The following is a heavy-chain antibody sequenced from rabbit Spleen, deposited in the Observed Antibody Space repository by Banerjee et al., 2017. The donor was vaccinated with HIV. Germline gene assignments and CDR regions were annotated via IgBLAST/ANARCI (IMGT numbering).Heavy chain of an antibody. V-gene: IGHV1S40*01. CDR3: ARFYAGYGDFGYAAM. J-gene: IGHJ3*01. Sequence: QSLEESGGDLVKPGASLTLTCTASGVSFSSNHYMCWVRQAPGKGLEWIACIEGGSSAFSYFASWAKGRFTISKTSSTTVTLQMTSLTAADTATYFCARFYAGYGDFGYAAMWGQGTLVTVS. D-gene: IGHD7-1*01. CDR2: IEGGSSAFS. CDR1: GVSFSSNHY.